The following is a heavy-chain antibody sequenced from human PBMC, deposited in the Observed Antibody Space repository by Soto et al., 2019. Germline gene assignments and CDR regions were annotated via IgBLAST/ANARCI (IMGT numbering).Heavy chain of an antibody. J-gene: IGHJ5*02. CDR2: IYWDDDK. D-gene: IGHD3-16*01. CDR3: AHSLGEDWFDP. V-gene: IGHV2-5*02. CDR1: GFSLTTSGVG. Sequence: QITLKESGPILVKSTQTLTLTCTFSGFSLTTSGVGVGWIRQPPGKALEWLVLIYWDDDKRYSPSLKSRLTITKDTSKNQVVLMMTNMDPVDTATYYCAHSLGEDWFDPWGQGTLVTVSS.